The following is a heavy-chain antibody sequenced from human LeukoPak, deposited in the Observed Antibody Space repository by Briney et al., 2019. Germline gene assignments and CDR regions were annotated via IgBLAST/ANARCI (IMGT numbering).Heavy chain of an antibody. J-gene: IGHJ3*02. V-gene: IGHV4-59*01. D-gene: IGHD3-22*01. CDR3: ARLLDYDNSGDPDNFDI. CDR1: SGSISPNY. Sequence: SETLSLTCSVSSGSISPNYWSWIRQPPGKGLEWIGYMYYTGRTNYNPSLQSRLTISLDTSNNHFSLQLSSVTAADTAVYYCARLLDYDNSGDPDNFDIWGQGTMVTVSS. CDR2: MYYTGRT.